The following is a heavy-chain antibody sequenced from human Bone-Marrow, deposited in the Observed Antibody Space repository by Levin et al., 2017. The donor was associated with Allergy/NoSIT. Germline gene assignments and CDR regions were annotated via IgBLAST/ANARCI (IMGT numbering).Heavy chain of an antibody. CDR2: IYYSGST. CDR3: ARAPVVVPAAAPPEDYFDY. CDR1: GGSISSGGYY. D-gene: IGHD2-2*01. Sequence: SPTLSLTCTVSGGSISSGGYYWRWIRQHPGKGLEWIGYIYYSGSTYYNPSLKSRVTISVDTSKNQFSLKLSSVTAADTAVYYCARAPVVVPAAAPPEDYFDYWGQGTLVTVSS. J-gene: IGHJ4*02. V-gene: IGHV4-31*03.